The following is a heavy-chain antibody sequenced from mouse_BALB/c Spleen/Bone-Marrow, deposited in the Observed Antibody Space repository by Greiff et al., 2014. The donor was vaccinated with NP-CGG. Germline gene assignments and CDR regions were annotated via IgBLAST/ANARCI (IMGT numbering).Heavy chain of an antibody. J-gene: IGHJ4*01. V-gene: IGHV1-63*02. D-gene: IGHD1-1*01. CDR3: ARGYGSSSYDTDY. Sequence: VQLQQSGAELVRPGTSVKMSRKAAGYTFTNYWIGWVKQRPEHGLEWIGDMYPGGGYTNYNEKFKGKATLTADTSSSTAYMQLSSLTSEDSAIYYCARGYGSSSYDTDYWGQGTSVTVSS. CDR2: MYPGGGYT. CDR1: GYTFTNYW.